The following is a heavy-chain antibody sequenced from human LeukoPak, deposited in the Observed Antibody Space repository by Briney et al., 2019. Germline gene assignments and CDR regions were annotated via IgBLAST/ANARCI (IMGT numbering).Heavy chain of an antibody. CDR3: ARGTGPYYDFWSGYSPFDY. V-gene: IGHV4-39*07. D-gene: IGHD3-3*01. J-gene: IGHJ4*02. CDR2: IYYSGST. CDR1: GGSISSSSYY. Sequence: SETLSLTCTVSGGSISSSSYYWGWIRQPPGKGLEWIGSIYYSGSTYYNPSLKSRVTISVDTSKNQFSLKLSSVTAADTAVYYCARGTGPYYDFWSGYSPFDYWGQGTLVTLSS.